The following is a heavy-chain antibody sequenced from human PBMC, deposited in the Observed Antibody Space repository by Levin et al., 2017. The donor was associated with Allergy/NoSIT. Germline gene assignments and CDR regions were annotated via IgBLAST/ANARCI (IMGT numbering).Heavy chain of an antibody. D-gene: IGHD5-24*01. CDR2: INHSGST. V-gene: IGHV4-34*01. CDR1: GGSFSGYY. CDR3: ASAPLDRSKRDGYNS. J-gene: IGHJ4*02. Sequence: SETLSLTCAVYGGSFSGYYWSWIRQPPGKGLEWIGEINHSGSTNYNPSLKSRVTISVDTSKNQFSLKLSSVTAADTAVYYCASAPLDRSKRDGYNSWGQGTLVTVSS.